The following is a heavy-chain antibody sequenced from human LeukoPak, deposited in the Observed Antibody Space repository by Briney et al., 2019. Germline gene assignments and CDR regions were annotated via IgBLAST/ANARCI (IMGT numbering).Heavy chain of an antibody. Sequence: GGSLRLSCAASGFTFSSYAMSWVRQAPGKGLEWVSGISGSGDSAYYADSVKGRFTISRDNSKNTLYLQMNSLRAEDTALYYCAKVAWDRWRVDYWGQGTLVTVSS. V-gene: IGHV3-23*01. CDR3: AKVAWDRWRVDY. CDR2: ISGSGDSA. J-gene: IGHJ4*02. D-gene: IGHD1-26*01. CDR1: GFTFSSYA.